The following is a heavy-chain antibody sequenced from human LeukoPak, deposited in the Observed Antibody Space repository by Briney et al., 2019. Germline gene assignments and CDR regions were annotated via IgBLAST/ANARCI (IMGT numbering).Heavy chain of an antibody. Sequence: ASVKVSCKASGYTFTGYYMHWVRQAPGQGLEWMGWINPNSGGTNYAQKFQGRVTMTRDTSISTAYMELSRLRSDDTAVYYCANIRELGIGAFDIWGQGTMVTVSS. CDR1: GYTFTGYY. D-gene: IGHD7-27*01. J-gene: IGHJ3*02. CDR3: ANIRELGIGAFDI. CDR2: INPNSGGT. V-gene: IGHV1-2*02.